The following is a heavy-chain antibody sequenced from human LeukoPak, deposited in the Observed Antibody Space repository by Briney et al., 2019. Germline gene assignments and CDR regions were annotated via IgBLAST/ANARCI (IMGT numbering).Heavy chain of an antibody. CDR1: GYTFTSYD. CDR3: ARGVSGWFDP. CDR2: MNPNSGNT. Sequence: ASVKVSCKASGYTFTSYDINWVRQATGQGLEWMGWMNPNSGNTGYAQKFQGRVTMTRDTSISTAYMELSRLRSDDTAVYYCARGVSGWFDPWGQGTLVTVSS. V-gene: IGHV1-8*02. J-gene: IGHJ5*02. D-gene: IGHD3-10*01.